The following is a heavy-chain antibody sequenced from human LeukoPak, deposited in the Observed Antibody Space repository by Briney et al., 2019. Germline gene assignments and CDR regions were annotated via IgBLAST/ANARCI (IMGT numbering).Heavy chain of an antibody. CDR2: INPNSGST. D-gene: IGHD6-13*01. Sequence: ASVKVSCKASAHTFIRYHMHWVIQAPGQGLEWMGWINPNSGSTNYAQNFQGRVTMTRDTSISTAYMELSRLKSDDTAVYYCARDLDSSGWYPKEFDHWGQGTLVTVSS. CDR3: ARDLDSSGWYPKEFDH. J-gene: IGHJ4*02. V-gene: IGHV1-2*02. CDR1: AHTFIRYH.